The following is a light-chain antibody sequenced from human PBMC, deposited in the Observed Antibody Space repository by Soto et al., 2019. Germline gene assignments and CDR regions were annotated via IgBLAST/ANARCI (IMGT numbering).Light chain of an antibody. J-gene: IGKJ5*01. CDR2: GAS. V-gene: IGKV3-15*01. CDR3: QQYNNWPRGGSIT. CDR1: QSVSSN. Sequence: EIVMTQSPATLSVSPGERATLSCRASQSVSSNLAWYQQKPGQAPRLLIYGASTRATGIPARFSGSWSGTEFTLTISSLQSEDFAVYYCQQYNNWPRGGSITFGQGTRLEIK.